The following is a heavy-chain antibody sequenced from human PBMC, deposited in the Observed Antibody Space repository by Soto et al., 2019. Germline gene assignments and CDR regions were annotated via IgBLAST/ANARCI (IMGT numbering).Heavy chain of an antibody. CDR3: AREHSSSWRFYY. V-gene: IGHV1-8*01. Sequence: ASVKVSCKASGYTFTSYDINWVRQATGQGLEWMGWMNPNSGNTGYAQEFQGRVTMTRNTSISTAYMELSSLRSEDTAVYYCAREHSSSWRFYYWGQGALVTVSS. J-gene: IGHJ4*02. CDR2: MNPNSGNT. CDR1: GYTFTSYD. D-gene: IGHD6-13*01.